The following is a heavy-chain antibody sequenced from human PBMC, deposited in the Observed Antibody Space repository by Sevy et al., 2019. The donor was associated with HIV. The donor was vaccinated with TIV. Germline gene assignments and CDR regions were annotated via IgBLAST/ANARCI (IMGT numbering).Heavy chain of an antibody. CDR3: ARRQDSSTYHPFDY. Sequence: VESLKISCQGSGNIFTNYWIGWVRQMPGKGLEWMGIIYPGDSDTKYSPSFQGQVTISVDKSINTAYLQWRSLKASDTAVYYCARRQDSSTYHPFDYWGQGTLVTVSS. D-gene: IGHD6-19*01. CDR2: IYPGDSDT. J-gene: IGHJ4*02. CDR1: GNIFTNYW. V-gene: IGHV5-51*01.